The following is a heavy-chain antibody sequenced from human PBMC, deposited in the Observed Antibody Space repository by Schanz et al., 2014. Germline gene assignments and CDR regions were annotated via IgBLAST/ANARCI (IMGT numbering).Heavy chain of an antibody. Sequence: EMQLLESGGGLAQPGGSLRLSCAASGFTLSNYAMSWVRQAPGKGLEWVSALSEGGGGTHYADPVRGRFTISSDSSKNTLYLQMNSLRPEDTAVYYCVRDSFFAFDYWGQGTLVTVSS. CDR3: VRDSFFAFDY. D-gene: IGHD3-3*01. CDR1: GFTLSNYA. V-gene: IGHV3-23*01. J-gene: IGHJ4*02. CDR2: LSEGGGGT.